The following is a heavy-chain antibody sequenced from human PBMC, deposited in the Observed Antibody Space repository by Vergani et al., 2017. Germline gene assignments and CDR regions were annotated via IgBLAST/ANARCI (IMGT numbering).Heavy chain of an antibody. Sequence: QLQLQESGSGLVKPSQTLSLTCAVSGGSISSGGYSWSWIRQPPGKGLEWIGYIYHSGSTYYNPSLKSRVTISVDRSKNQFSLKLSSVTAADTAVYYCARGSSIAARPFNYRDVWGKGTTVTVSS. CDR2: IYHSGST. CDR1: GGSISSGGYS. J-gene: IGHJ6*03. CDR3: ARGSSIAARPFNYRDV. D-gene: IGHD6-6*01. V-gene: IGHV4-30-2*01.